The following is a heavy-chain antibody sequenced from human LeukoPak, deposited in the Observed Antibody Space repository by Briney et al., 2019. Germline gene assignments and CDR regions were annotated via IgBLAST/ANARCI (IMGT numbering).Heavy chain of an antibody. V-gene: IGHV4-59*01. D-gene: IGHD2-2*01. CDR3: TRGYEAFDY. CDR1: GASISRDH. J-gene: IGHJ4*02. CDR2: VDYNGAT. Sequence: PSETLSLTCSVSGASISRDHWNWLRQLPGKRLEWIGNVDYNGATKYNPSLSSRITISLDTSKNLFSLHLTSVTAADTAHYFCTRGYEAFDYWGQGRLVTVSS.